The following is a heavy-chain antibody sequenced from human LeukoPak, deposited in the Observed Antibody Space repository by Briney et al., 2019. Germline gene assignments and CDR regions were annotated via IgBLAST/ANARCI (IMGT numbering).Heavy chain of an antibody. CDR2: IHARGGT. J-gene: IGHJ4*02. CDR1: GGSISSYY. CDR3: ARSYDTSGYYYNFDY. V-gene: IGHV4-4*07. D-gene: IGHD3-22*01. Sequence: SETLSLTCTVSGGSISSYYWSWIRQSDGRGLEWIGRIHARGGTDYNPSLKSRVTMSLDTSKNQFSQNLRSMTAADTAVYYCARSYDTSGYYYNFDYWGQGTLVTVSS.